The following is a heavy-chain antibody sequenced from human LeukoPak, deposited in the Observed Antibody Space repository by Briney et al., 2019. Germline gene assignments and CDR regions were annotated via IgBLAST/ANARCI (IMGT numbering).Heavy chain of an antibody. D-gene: IGHD6-19*01. CDR2: ISSSSSYI. CDR1: GFTFSSYS. CDR3: ARDKEWLVRFDY. V-gene: IGHV3-21*01. Sequence: GGSLRLSCAASGFTFSSYSMNWVRQAPGKGLEWVSSISSSSSYIYYADSVKGRFTISRDNAKNSLYLQMSSLRAEDTAVYYCARDKEWLVRFDYWGQGTLVTVSS. J-gene: IGHJ4*02.